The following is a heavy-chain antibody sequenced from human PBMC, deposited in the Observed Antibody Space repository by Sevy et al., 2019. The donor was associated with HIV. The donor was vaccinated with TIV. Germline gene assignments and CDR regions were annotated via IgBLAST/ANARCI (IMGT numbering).Heavy chain of an antibody. CDR1: GDSISSSSHY. V-gene: IGHV4-39*01. D-gene: IGHD3-3*01. CDR2: IYYSGST. J-gene: IGHJ2*01. Sequence: SETLSLTCNVSGDSISSSSHYWGWVRQPPGKGLEWIGSIYYSGSTYYNPSLKSRVTIFEDSSKNQFSLNLNSVTVADTAIYYCARQSSAAPLHWYFDLWGRGTLVTVSS. CDR3: ARQSSAAPLHWYFDL.